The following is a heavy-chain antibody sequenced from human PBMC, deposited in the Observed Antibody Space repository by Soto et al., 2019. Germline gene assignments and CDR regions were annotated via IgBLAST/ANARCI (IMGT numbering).Heavy chain of an antibody. CDR2: IDYSGST. CDR3: ARYGSGSYYPTTFDY. V-gene: IGHV4-31*03. D-gene: IGHD3-10*01. Sequence: QVQLQESGPGLVKPSQTLSLTCTVSGGSISSGGYYWSWIRQHPGKGLECIGYIDYSGSTYYNPSLKSRVTRTVDTTENQFSLKLSSVTAADTAVYYCARYGSGSYYPTTFDYWGQGTLVTVSS. J-gene: IGHJ4*02. CDR1: GGSISSGGYY.